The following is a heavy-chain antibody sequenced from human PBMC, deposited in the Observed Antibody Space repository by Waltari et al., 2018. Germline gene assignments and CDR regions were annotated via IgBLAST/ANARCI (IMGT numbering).Heavy chain of an antibody. CDR2: INHSRST. CDR3: ARGIAARPARTYYYYYYMDV. J-gene: IGHJ6*03. Sequence: QVQLQQWGAGLLKPSETLSLTCAVYGGSFSGYYWSWIRQPPGTGLEWIGEINHSRSTNYNPSLKSRVTISVDTSNTQFSLKLSSVTAADTAVYYCARGIAARPARTYYYYYYMDVWGKGTTVTVSS. V-gene: IGHV4-34*01. D-gene: IGHD6-6*01. CDR1: GGSFSGYY.